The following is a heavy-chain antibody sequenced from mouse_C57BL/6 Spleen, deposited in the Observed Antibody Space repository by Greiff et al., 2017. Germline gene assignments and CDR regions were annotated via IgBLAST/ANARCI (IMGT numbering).Heavy chain of an antibody. Sequence: QVQLQQPGAELVKPGASVKLSCKASGYTFTSYWMQWVKQRPGQGLEWIGEIDPSASYTNYNQKFKGKATLTVDTSSSTASMQLSSLTSEDSAVYYCARGGGAGYFDVWGTGTTVTVSS. CDR2: IDPSASYT. V-gene: IGHV1-50*01. CDR1: GYTFTSYW. J-gene: IGHJ1*03. CDR3: ARGGGAGYFDV.